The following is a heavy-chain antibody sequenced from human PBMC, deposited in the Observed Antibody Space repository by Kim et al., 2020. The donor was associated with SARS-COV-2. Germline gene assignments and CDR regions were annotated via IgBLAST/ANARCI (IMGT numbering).Heavy chain of an antibody. CDR3: ARHLVNGYRSRYFDY. Sequence: SETLSLTCTVSGGSIGSDYWSWIRQPPGKGLEWIGYMHSSGSTNYNPSLKSRVTISMDTSKNQLSLKVISVTAADTAVYYCARHLVNGYRSRYFDYWGQGTLVTVSS. CDR1: GGSIGSDY. D-gene: IGHD5-12*01. J-gene: IGHJ4*02. CDR2: MHSSGST. V-gene: IGHV4-59*08.